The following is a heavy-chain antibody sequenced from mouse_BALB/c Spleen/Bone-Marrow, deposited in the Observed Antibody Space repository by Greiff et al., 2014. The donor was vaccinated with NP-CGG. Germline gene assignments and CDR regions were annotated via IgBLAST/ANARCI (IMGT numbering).Heavy chain of an antibody. CDR1: GFNIKDTY. CDR3: ASYYYGSSRFAY. J-gene: IGHJ3*01. D-gene: IGHD1-1*01. Sequence: VQLQQSGAELVKPGASVKLSCTASGFNIKDTYMHWVKQRPEQGLEWIGRIDPANGNTKYDPKFQGKATITADTSSNTAYLQLSXXXXEDTAVYYCASYYYGSSRFAYWGQGTLVTVSA. CDR2: IDPANGNT. V-gene: IGHV14-3*02.